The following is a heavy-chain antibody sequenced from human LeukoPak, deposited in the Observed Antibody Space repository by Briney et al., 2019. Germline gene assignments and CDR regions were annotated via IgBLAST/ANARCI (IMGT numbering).Heavy chain of an antibody. CDR3: ARVGTSGWTSDY. V-gene: IGHV3-48*04. D-gene: IGHD6-19*01. J-gene: IGHJ4*02. Sequence: PGGSLRLSCAASGFTFSSYSINWVRQAPGKGLEWLSYISSSSRTISYADSLKSRFTASRDNAKNSLDLQMNSLRVEDTAVYYCARVGTSGWTSDYWGQGTLVTVSS. CDR1: GFTFSSYS. CDR2: ISSSSRTI.